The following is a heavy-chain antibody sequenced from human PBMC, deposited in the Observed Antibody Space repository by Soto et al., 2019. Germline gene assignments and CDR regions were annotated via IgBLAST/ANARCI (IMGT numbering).Heavy chain of an antibody. D-gene: IGHD1-1*01. CDR2: IYYRGNT. J-gene: IGHJ4*02. CDR1: GCSISGYY. CDR3: ARHTGASPFDY. Sequence: PSETLSLTCTVSGCSISGYYWIWIRQPPGKGLEWIGYIYYRGNTHYNSSLESRVTISVDTSRDQFSLKLSSVTAADTAVYYCARHTGASPFDYWGQGTLVTVSS. V-gene: IGHV4-59*08.